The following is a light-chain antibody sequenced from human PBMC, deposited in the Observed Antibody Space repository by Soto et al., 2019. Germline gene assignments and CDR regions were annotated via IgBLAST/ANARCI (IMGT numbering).Light chain of an antibody. CDR1: RSLVYSDGNTS. Sequence: DVVMTQSPLPPPVTHGQPASISCRSSRSLVYSDGNTSLNWFQQRPGQSPRRLIFEVSNRDSGVPDRFCGSASGTDFTLKISRVEAEDVGVYYCMQGTSWPWTFGQGTKVDI. CDR2: EVS. J-gene: IGKJ1*01. V-gene: IGKV2-30*01. CDR3: MQGTSWPWT.